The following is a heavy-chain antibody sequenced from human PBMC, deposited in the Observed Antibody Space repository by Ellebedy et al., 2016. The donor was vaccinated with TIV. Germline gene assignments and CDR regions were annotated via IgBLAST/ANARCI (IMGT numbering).Heavy chain of an antibody. J-gene: IGHJ4*02. CDR3: ARDQWLGRAYYFDS. CDR2: IKQDASER. CDR1: GFTFSNYW. Sequence: GESLKISYVASGFTFSNYWMSWVRQAPGKGLEWVANIKQDASERYYVDPVKGRFSISRDNAKNSIYLQMNSLRDEDTAVYYCARDQWLGRAYYFDSWGQGILLIVSS. V-gene: IGHV3-7*01. D-gene: IGHD6-19*01.